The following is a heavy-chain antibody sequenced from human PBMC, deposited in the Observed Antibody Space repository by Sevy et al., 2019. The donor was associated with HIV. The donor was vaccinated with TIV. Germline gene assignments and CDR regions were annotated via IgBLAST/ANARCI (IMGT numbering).Heavy chain of an antibody. CDR3: AKKMGGGSGMDLLVDY. CDR1: GFTFSSFA. J-gene: IGHJ4*02. V-gene: IGHV3-23*01. CDR2: ISGTGDYT. Sequence: GGSLRLSCAASGFTFSSFAMGWVRQAPGKGLDWISVISGTGDYTYYADSVKGRFTISRDNSKNTLFLQMNSLRAEDTAIFYCAKKMGGGSGMDLLVDYWGQGTLVTVSP. D-gene: IGHD5-18*01.